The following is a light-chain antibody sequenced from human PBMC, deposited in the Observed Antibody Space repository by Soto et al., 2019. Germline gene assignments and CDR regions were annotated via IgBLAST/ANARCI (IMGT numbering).Light chain of an antibody. CDR1: QAISTY. V-gene: IGKV1-9*01. J-gene: IGKJ4*01. CDR3: KKLNAYQLT. CDR2: AAY. Sequence: DIQFTQSPSLLSASVGYRVTITCRASQAISTYLAWYQQTSGKAPKILISAAYTLQRGVKSRFSGSGSGTQFTLTIRSMQPEDFATYYCKKLNAYQLTVGGGPKGAIK.